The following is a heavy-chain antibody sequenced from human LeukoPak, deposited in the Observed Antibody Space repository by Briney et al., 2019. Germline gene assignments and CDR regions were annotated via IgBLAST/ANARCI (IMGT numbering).Heavy chain of an antibody. CDR3: ARSWDSGSYPPGFDY. J-gene: IGHJ4*02. Sequence: GESLKISCKGSGYSFTSYWIGWVRQMPGKGLEWMGIIYPGDSDTRYSPSFQGQVTISADKSISTAYLQWSSLKASDTAMYYCARSWDSGSYPPGFDYWGQGTLVSVSS. D-gene: IGHD1-26*01. V-gene: IGHV5-51*01. CDR1: GYSFTSYW. CDR2: IYPGDSDT.